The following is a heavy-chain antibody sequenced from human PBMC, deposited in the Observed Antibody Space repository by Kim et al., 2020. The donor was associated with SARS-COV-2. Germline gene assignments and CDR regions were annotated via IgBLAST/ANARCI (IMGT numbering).Heavy chain of an antibody. D-gene: IGHD3-16*02. CDR2: SGRP. Sequence: SGRPNYNPSLKSRVTISVDMSKNQFSLKLSSVTAADTAVYYCARRGYLDYWGQGTLVTVSS. V-gene: IGHV4-59*01. CDR3: ARRGYLDY. J-gene: IGHJ4*02.